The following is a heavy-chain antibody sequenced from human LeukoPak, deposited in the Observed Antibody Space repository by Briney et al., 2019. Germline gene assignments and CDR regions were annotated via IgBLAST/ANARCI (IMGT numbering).Heavy chain of an antibody. CDR3: ARDSSSSDFDY. CDR2: ISSSGSTI. D-gene: IGHD6-13*01. V-gene: IGHV3-48*03. J-gene: IGHJ4*02. CDR1: GFTFSSYE. Sequence: GGSLRLSCAASGFTFSSYEMNWVRQAPGKGLEWVSYISSSGSTIYYADSVKGRFTISRDNAKNSPYLQMNSLRAEDTAVYYCARDSSSSDFDYWGQGTLVTVSS.